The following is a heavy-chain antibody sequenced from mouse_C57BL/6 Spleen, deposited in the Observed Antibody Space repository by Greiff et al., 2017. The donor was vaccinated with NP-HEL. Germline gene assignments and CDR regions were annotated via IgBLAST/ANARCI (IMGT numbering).Heavy chain of an antibody. CDR3: ARAPYDGYYVYFDY. J-gene: IGHJ2*01. V-gene: IGHV5-4*01. Sequence: DVHLVESGGGLVKPGGSLKLSCAASGFTFSSYAMSWVRQTPEKRLEWVATISDGGSYTYYPDNVKGRFTISRDNAKNNLYLQMSHLKSEDTAMYYCARAPYDGYYVYFDYWGQGTTLTVSS. CDR2: ISDGGSYT. D-gene: IGHD2-3*01. CDR1: GFTFSSYA.